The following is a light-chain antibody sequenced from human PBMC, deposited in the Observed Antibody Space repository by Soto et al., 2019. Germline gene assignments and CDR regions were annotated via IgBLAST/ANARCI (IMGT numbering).Light chain of an antibody. CDR3: QQYYSYSPLT. J-gene: IGKJ4*01. CDR2: KAS. V-gene: IGKV1-5*03. Sequence: DIQMTQSPSTLSASVGDRVTVTCRASQSVRDWVAWYQQQAGRAPRLLIYKASSLQSGVPSRFSGSGFGTEFPLTISSLQPDDFASYYGQQYYSYSPLTFGGGTKVESK. CDR1: QSVRDW.